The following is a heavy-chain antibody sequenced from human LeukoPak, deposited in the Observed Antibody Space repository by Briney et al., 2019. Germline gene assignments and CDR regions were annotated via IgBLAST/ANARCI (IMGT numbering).Heavy chain of an antibody. V-gene: IGHV3-43*02. J-gene: IGHJ4*02. Sequence: TGGSLRLSCAAPGFIFDNYAIHWVRQAPGKGLEWVSLISGDGGSTFYADSVRGRFTISRDNTRKSLSLQTSSLRSEDTALYYCARESETSGWYDYWGQGTLVTVSS. CDR2: ISGDGGST. D-gene: IGHD6-19*01. CDR1: GFIFDNYA. CDR3: ARESETSGWYDY.